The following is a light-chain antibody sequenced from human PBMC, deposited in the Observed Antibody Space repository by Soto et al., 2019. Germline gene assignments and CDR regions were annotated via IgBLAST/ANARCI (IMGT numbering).Light chain of an antibody. V-gene: IGKV3-15*01. J-gene: IGKJ1*01. CDR2: GAS. CDR1: QSVSSN. CDR3: QQRSNWPWT. Sequence: EIVMTQSPAALSVSPGERATHSCRASQSVSSNLAWYQQKPGQAPRLLIYGASTRATGIPARFSGSGSGTEFTLTISSLQSEDFAVYYCQQRSNWPWTFGQGTKVDIK.